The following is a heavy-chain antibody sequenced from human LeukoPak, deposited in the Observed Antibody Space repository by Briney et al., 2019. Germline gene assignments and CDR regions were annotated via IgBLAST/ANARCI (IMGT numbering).Heavy chain of an antibody. V-gene: IGHV4-4*07. CDR2: ISTSGST. J-gene: IGHJ5*02. CDR3: ARGKEGSGGFTRFEP. Sequence: SETLSLTRTVSGGSISGFYWSWIRQPAGKGLEWIGRISTSGSTNYNPSLKSRVTISVDKSKNQFSLSLSSVTAADTAVYYCARGKEGSGGFTRFEPWGEGTLVTVAS. D-gene: IGHD6-19*01. CDR1: GGSISGFY.